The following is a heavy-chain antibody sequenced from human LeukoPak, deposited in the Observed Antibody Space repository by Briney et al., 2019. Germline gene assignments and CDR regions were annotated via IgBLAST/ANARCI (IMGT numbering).Heavy chain of an antibody. J-gene: IGHJ4*02. Sequence: GESLKISCRGSGYTFTNYWIGWVRQMPGKGLEWMGIIYPRDSDTRYSPSFQGQVTMSADKSINTAYLQWSSLKASDTAMYYCARTDYSSGLYEDLDFWGQGTLVTVSS. CDR1: GYTFTNYW. V-gene: IGHV5-51*01. D-gene: IGHD6-19*01. CDR3: ARTDYSSGLYEDLDF. CDR2: IYPRDSDT.